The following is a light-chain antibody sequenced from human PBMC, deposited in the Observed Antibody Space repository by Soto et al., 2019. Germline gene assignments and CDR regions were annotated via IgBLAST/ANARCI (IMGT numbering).Light chain of an antibody. V-gene: IGKV3-20*01. J-gene: IGKJ3*01. Sequence: EIVLTQSPGTLSLSPGARATLSCRASQSVSSSYLAWYQQKPGQAPRLLIYGASSRATGIPDRFSGSGSGTDFTLTISRLEPEDFAVYYCQKYGSSPFTFGPGTKVDIK. CDR3: QKYGSSPFT. CDR2: GAS. CDR1: QSVSSSY.